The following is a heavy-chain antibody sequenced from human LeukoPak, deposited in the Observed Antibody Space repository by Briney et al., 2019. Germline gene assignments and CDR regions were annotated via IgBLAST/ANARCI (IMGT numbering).Heavy chain of an antibody. CDR1: GFTFTTFP. J-gene: IGHJ4*02. CDR2: ISESGDST. Sequence: GGSLRLSCAASGFTFTTFPMNWVRQAPGKGLEWVSFISESGDSTYYADSVKGRFTISRDNAKNSLCLQMISLRAEDTAVYYCARSFDIWGQGALVTVSS. V-gene: IGHV3-48*04. CDR3: ARSFDI.